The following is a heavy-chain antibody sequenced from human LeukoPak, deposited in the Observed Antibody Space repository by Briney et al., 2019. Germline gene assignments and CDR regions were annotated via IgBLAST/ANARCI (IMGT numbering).Heavy chain of an antibody. CDR2: ISWNGGSI. V-gene: IGHV3-9*03. Sequence: GRSLRLSCAASGLTFTDYAMHWVRQAPGRGLEWVSGISWNGGSIVYADSVKGRFTISRDNARNSLYLQMNSLGAEDMALYYCAKGTSPYYYDTFDYWGQGTLVTVSS. J-gene: IGHJ4*02. CDR3: AKGTSPYYYDTFDY. D-gene: IGHD3-22*01. CDR1: GLTFTDYA.